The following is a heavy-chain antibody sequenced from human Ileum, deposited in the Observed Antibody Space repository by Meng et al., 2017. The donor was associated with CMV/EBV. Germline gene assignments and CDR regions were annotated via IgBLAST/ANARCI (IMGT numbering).Heavy chain of an antibody. V-gene: IGHV3-20*01. CDR2: INWNGGRT. CDR1: GFTFDDYG. Sequence: GGSLRLSCAASGFTFDDYGMSWVRQAPGKGLEWVSGINWNGGRTGYADSVKGRFTISRDNAKNSLYLQMNSLRAEDTALYHCARDAPDRSIFGVVSYNWFDPWGQGTLVTVSS. D-gene: IGHD3-3*01. CDR3: ARDAPDRSIFGVVSYNWFDP. J-gene: IGHJ5*02.